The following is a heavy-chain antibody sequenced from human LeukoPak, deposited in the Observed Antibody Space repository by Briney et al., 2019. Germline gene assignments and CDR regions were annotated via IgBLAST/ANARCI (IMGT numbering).Heavy chain of an antibody. CDR3: ARSIAAAGRRVDY. D-gene: IGHD6-13*01. V-gene: IGHV1-2*02. CDR2: INPNSGGT. J-gene: IGHJ4*02. CDR1: GYTFTGDY. Sequence: ASVKVSCKASGYTFTGDYMHWVRQAPGQGLEWMGWINPNSGGTNYAQKFQGRVTMTRDTSISTAYMELSRLRSDDTAVYYCARSIAAAGRRVDYWGQGTLVTVSS.